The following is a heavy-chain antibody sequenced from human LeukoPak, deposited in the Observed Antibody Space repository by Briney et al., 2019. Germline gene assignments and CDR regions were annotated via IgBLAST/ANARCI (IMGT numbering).Heavy chain of an antibody. J-gene: IGHJ4*02. CDR2: CYYTGST. D-gene: IGHD4-17*01. CDR1: GASVSSDSDY. V-gene: IGHV4-39*01. CDR3: ARQQGAGLRNMVGYYYDY. Sequence: SGTLSLTCSVAGASVSSDSDYWVWIRQPPGKGLQWIGSCYYTGSTSYNPSLKSRVTISVETSKSQFSLRLSSVTAADPAVYYCARQQGAGLRNMVGYYYDYWGQGTLVTVSS.